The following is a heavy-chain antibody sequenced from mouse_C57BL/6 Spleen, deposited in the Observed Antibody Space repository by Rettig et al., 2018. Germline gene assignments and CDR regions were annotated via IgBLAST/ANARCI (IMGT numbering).Heavy chain of an antibody. CDR2: INPNNGGT. V-gene: IGHV1-26*01. J-gene: IGHJ1*03. Sequence: EVQLQQSGPELVKPGASVKISCKASGYTFTDSYMNWVKQSHGKSLEWIGDINPNNGGTSCNQKFKGKATLTVDKSSNTAYMELRSLTSEDSAVYYCAKDYYGSSWYFDVWGTGTTVTVSS. CDR1: GYTFTDSY. D-gene: IGHD1-1*01. CDR3: AKDYYGSSWYFDV.